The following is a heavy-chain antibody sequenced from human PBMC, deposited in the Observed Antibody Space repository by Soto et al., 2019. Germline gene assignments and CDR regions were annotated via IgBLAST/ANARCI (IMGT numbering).Heavy chain of an antibody. J-gene: IGHJ4*02. Sequence: PSETLSLTCAVYGGSFSGYYWSWIRQPPGKGLEWIGEINHSGSTNYNPSLKSRVTISVDTSKNQFSLKLSSVTAADTAVYYCARGPLFWGQGTLVTVPS. CDR3: ARGPLF. V-gene: IGHV4-34*01. CDR1: GGSFSGYY. CDR2: INHSGST.